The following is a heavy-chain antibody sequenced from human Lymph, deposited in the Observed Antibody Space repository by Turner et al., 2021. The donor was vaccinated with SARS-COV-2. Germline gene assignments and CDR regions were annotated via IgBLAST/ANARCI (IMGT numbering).Heavy chain of an antibody. V-gene: IGHV4-59*01. Sequence: QVQLQESGPGLVKPSETLSLTCTVSGDSISNYSRRWIRQPPGKGLEWIGYIDYSGSTNYNPSLKGRVTISVDTSKNHFSLKLSSVTAADTAVYYCARGFDYWGQGTLVTVSS. CDR1: GDSISNYS. CDR2: IDYSGST. J-gene: IGHJ4*02. CDR3: ARGFDY.